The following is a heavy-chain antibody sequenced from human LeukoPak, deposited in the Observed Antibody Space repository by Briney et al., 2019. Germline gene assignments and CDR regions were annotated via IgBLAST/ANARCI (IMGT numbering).Heavy chain of an antibody. CDR3: ARTTSVGALGY. D-gene: IGHD1-26*01. CDR2: INHSGST. V-gene: IGHV4-34*01. CDR1: GGSFSGYY. Sequence: SETLSLTCAVYGGSFSGYYWSWIRQPPGKGLEWIGEINHSGSTNYNPSLKSRVTISVDTSKNQFSLKLSSVTAADTAVYYCARTTSVGALGYWGQGTLVTVSS. J-gene: IGHJ4*02.